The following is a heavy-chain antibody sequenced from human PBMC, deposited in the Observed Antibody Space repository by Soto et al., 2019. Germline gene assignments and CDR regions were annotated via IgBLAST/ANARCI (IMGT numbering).Heavy chain of an antibody. CDR2: ISGSGGDT. CDR3: AKDFNGYSGSYSFPFLDS. Sequence: EVQLLESGGGLVQPGGSLRLSCAASGFTFDSYAMTWVRQAPGKGLEWVSTISGSGGDTDYADSVRGRFTVSRDNSKTTLYLQMNSLRAEDTAVYYCAKDFNGYSGSYSFPFLDSWGQGTLVTVSS. V-gene: IGHV3-23*01. CDR1: GFTFDSYA. J-gene: IGHJ4*02. D-gene: IGHD1-26*01.